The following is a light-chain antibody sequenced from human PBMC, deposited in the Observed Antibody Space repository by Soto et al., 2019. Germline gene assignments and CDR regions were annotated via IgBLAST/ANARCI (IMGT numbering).Light chain of an antibody. V-gene: IGLV2-11*01. Sequence: QSDLTQPRTVLGSPGQSVNNTCTGTSSDVGGYNYVSWYQQYPGKAPKVMIYDVTKRPSGVPDRFSGSKSGNTASLTISRLHAEDEADYYCCSYTRFYSYGFGTGTKVTVL. J-gene: IGLJ1*01. CDR2: DVT. CDR1: SSDVGGYNY. CDR3: CSYTRFYSYG.